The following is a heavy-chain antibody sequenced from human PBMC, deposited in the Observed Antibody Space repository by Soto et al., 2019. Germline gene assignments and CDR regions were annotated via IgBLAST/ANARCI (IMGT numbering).Heavy chain of an antibody. D-gene: IGHD3-22*01. Sequence: ASVKVSCKASGYTFTSYAMNWVRQAPGQGQEWMGWINTNTGNPTYAQGFTGRFVFSLDTSVSTAYLQICSLKAEDTAVYYCARDRYDSSGYYWDYYYGMAVWGQGTTVTVSS. CDR1: GYTFTSYA. J-gene: IGHJ6*02. CDR3: ARDRYDSSGYYWDYYYGMAV. CDR2: INTNTGNP. V-gene: IGHV7-4-1*01.